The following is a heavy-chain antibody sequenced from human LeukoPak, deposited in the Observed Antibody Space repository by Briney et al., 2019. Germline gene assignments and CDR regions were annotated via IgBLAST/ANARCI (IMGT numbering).Heavy chain of an antibody. V-gene: IGHV3-23*01. CDR2: INANSVST. D-gene: IGHD6-19*01. CDR1: GFAFSVYA. J-gene: IGHJ5*02. CDR3: AKPISGGLAVTADWFRP. Sequence: GGSLRLSCAASGFAFSVYAMSWLRQPPAKGLEWVSTINANSVSTSYAASVRGRFTISRDNAKDTVYLQLNRLSTDDTATYYCAKPISGGLAVTADWFRPWGQGTLVVVSS.